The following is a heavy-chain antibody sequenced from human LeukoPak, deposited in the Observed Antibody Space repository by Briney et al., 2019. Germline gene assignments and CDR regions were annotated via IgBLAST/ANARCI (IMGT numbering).Heavy chain of an antibody. J-gene: IGHJ3*02. D-gene: IGHD6-19*01. CDR2: IYYSGIT. CDR3: ARENTHDIAVAGRDAFDI. CDR1: GGSISRYH. V-gene: IGHV4-59*01. Sequence: PSETLPLTFTGSGGSISRYHWSWLRQPPGKGQERTEYIYYSGITNYNPSLKSRVTISVDTSKNQFSLKLSSVTAADTAVYYCARENTHDIAVAGRDAFDIWGQGTMVSVSS.